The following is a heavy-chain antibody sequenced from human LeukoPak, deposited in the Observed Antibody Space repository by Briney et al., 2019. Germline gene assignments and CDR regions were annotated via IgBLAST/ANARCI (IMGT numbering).Heavy chain of an antibody. CDR2: IRYDGINK. Sequence: PGGSLRLSCAASGFTFSSYAMSWVRQAPGKGLEWVAFIRYDGINKYYADSVKGRFTVSRDNSKNTLYLQMNSLRAEDTAVYYFARRSAAKDAFDIWGQGTTVTVSS. CDR1: GFTFSSYA. J-gene: IGHJ3*02. D-gene: IGHD6-25*01. V-gene: IGHV3-33*08. CDR3: ARRSAAKDAFDI.